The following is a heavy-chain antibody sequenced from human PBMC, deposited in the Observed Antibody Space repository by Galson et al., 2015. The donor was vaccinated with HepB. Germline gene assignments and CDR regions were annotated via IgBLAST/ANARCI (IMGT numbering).Heavy chain of an antibody. D-gene: IGHD2-2*01. CDR1: GFTFSSYG. CDR2: IWYDGSNK. Sequence: SLRLSCAASGFTFSSYGMHWVRQAPGKGLEWVAVIWYDGSNKYYADSVKGRFTISRDNSKNTLYLQMNSLRAEDTAVYYCARCHCSSTSCFNWFDPWGQGTLVTVSS. V-gene: IGHV3-33*08. CDR3: ARCHCSSTSCFNWFDP. J-gene: IGHJ5*02.